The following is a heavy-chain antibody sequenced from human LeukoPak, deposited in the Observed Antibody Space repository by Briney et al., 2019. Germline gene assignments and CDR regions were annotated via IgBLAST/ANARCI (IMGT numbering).Heavy chain of an antibody. Sequence: ASVKVSCKASGYTFTGYYMHWVRQAPGQGLEWMGCINPNSGGTNYAQKFQGRVTMTRDTSISTAYMELSRLRSDDTAVYYCARAIYMVRGSYFDYWGQGTLVTVSS. D-gene: IGHD3-10*01. J-gene: IGHJ4*02. CDR1: GYTFTGYY. CDR3: ARAIYMVRGSYFDY. V-gene: IGHV1-2*02. CDR2: INPNSGGT.